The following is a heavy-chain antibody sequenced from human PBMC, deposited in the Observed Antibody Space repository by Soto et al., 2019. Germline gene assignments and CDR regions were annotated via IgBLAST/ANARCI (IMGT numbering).Heavy chain of an antibody. CDR2: ISSSGSTI. D-gene: IGHD3-22*01. J-gene: IGHJ3*02. CDR1: GFTFSSYE. CDR3: ARASAYYDSSGYYAFDI. Sequence: GGSLRLSCAASGFTFSSYEMNWVRQAPGKGLEWVSYISSSGSTIYYADSVKGRFTISRDNAKNSLFLQMNSLRAEDTAVYYYARASAYYDSSGYYAFDIWGQGTMVTVSS. V-gene: IGHV3-48*03.